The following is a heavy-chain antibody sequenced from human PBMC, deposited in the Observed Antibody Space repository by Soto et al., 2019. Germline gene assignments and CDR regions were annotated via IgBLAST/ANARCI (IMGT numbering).Heavy chain of an antibody. CDR1: GFAVSSYS. CDR3: ARGLSTHIAVAGMGYFDS. D-gene: IGHD6-19*01. V-gene: IGHV3-30-3*01. CDR2: MSFDGNSK. J-gene: IGHJ4*02. Sequence: GGSLRLSCAASGFAVSSYSMHWVRQAPGKGLEWVAAMSFDGNSKYFADSVKGRFKISRDTSKNTWSLEMESLGVEDSALYYCARGLSTHIAVAGMGYFDSWGQGTLVTVSS.